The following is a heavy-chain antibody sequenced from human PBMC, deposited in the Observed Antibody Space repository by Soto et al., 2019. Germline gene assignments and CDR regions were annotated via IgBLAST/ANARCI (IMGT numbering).Heavy chain of an antibody. Sequence: QTLSLTCAISGDSVSSNSAAWNWIRQSPSRCLEWLGRTYYRSKWYNDYAVSVKSRITINPDTSKNQFSLQSNSVTPEDTAVYYCARHSPYSTKVPGFDPWGQGXLVTVYS. D-gene: IGHD1-26*01. CDR1: GDSVSSNSAA. V-gene: IGHV6-1*01. CDR3: ARHSPYSTKVPGFDP. J-gene: IGHJ5*02. CDR2: TYYRSKWYN.